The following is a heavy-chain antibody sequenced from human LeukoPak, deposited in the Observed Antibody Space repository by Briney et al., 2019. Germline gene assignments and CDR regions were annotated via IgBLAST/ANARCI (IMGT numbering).Heavy chain of an antibody. CDR3: ATRGRSGYYYGMDV. D-gene: IGHD1-26*01. J-gene: IGHJ6*02. Sequence: PGGSLRLSCTASGFIVSNNYMSWARQAPGKGLEWVSIISTRGTTYYADPVKGRFTISRDNSQNTLYLQMNSLRAEDTAVYYCATRGRSGYYYGMDVWGQGTTVTVSS. CDR1: GFIVSNNY. CDR2: ISTRGTT. V-gene: IGHV3-66*01.